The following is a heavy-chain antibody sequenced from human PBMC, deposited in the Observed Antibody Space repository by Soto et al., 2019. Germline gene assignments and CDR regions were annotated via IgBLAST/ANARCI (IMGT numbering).Heavy chain of an antibody. Sequence: ASVKVSCKASGYTFTSYGISWVRQAPGQGLEWMGWISGYNGKTNYAQKLQGRVTMTTDTSTSTAYMERRSLRSDDTAVYYCARRDFWGAFYSLWGQGTLVTVSS. CDR3: ARRDFWGAFYSL. J-gene: IGHJ4*02. V-gene: IGHV1-18*01. D-gene: IGHD3-3*01. CDR2: ISGYNGKT. CDR1: GYTFTSYG.